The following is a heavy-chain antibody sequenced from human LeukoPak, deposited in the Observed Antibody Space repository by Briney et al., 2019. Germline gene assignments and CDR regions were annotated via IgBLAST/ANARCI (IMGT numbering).Heavy chain of an antibody. CDR1: GFTFSSYG. CDR2: IWYDGSNK. J-gene: IGHJ4*02. Sequence: RSGGSLRLSCAASGFTFSSYGMHWVRQAPGKGLEWVAVIWYDGSNKYYADSVKGRFTISRDNSKNTLYLQMNSLRAEDTAVYYCARGKSIAAAGFDYWGQGTLVTVSS. V-gene: IGHV3-33*01. CDR3: ARGKSIAAAGFDY. D-gene: IGHD6-13*01.